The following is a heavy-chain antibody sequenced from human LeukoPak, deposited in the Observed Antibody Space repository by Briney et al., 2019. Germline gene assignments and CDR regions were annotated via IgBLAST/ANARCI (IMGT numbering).Heavy chain of an antibody. J-gene: IGHJ5*02. CDR3: ARDSSRGSGSSGWFDP. CDR2: TSGSGSST. CDR1: GFTFSSYA. V-gene: IGHV3-23*01. Sequence: GGSLRLSCAASGFTFSSYAMSWVRQAPGKGLEWVSATSGSGSSTYYADSVKGRFTISRDNSKNTLFLQMNSLRAEDTAVYYCARDSSRGSGSSGWFDPWGQGTLVTVSS. D-gene: IGHD3-10*01.